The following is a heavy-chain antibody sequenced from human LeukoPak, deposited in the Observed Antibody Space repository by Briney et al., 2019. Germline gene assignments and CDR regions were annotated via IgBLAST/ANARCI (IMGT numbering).Heavy chain of an antibody. J-gene: IGHJ4*02. CDR3: ARDFGIAAAETYFDY. D-gene: IGHD6-13*01. CDR1: GYTFTGYY. CDR2: INPNSGGT. V-gene: IGHV1-2*02. Sequence: GASVKVSCKASGYTFTGYYMHWVRRAPGQGLEWRGWINPNSGGTNYAQKFQGRVTMTRDTSTSTVYMELSSLRSEDTAVYYCARDFGIAAAETYFDYWGQGTLVTVSS.